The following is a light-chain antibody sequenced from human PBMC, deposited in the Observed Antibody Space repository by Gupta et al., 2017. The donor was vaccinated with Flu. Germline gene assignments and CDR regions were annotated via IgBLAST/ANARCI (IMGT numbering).Light chain of an antibody. CDR3: QQYNSYPWT. Sequence: DIQMTQSPSTLSASVGDRVTITCRASQSISSWLAWYQQKPGKAPKLLIYKASSLESGVPSRFSGSGSGIEFTLTSSSLQPDDFATDYCQQYNSYPWTFGQGTKVEIK. J-gene: IGKJ1*01. CDR1: QSISSW. V-gene: IGKV1-5*03. CDR2: KAS.